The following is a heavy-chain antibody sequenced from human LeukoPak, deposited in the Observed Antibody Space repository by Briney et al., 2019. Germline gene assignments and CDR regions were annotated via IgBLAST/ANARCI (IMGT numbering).Heavy chain of an antibody. Sequence: SETLSLTCTVSGGSISSSSYYWGWIRQPPGKGLEWIGSIYYSGGTNYNPSLKSRVTISVDTSKNQFSLKLSSVTAADTAVYYCAREGYSSGWYRYYWGQGTLVTVSS. CDR2: IYYSGGT. CDR1: GGSISSSSYY. CDR3: AREGYSSGWYRYY. J-gene: IGHJ4*02. D-gene: IGHD6-19*01. V-gene: IGHV4-39*07.